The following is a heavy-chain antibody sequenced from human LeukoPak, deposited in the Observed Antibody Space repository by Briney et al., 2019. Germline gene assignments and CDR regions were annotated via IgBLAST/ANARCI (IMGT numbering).Heavy chain of an antibody. D-gene: IGHD5-12*01. V-gene: IGHV3-23*01. CDR2: ISCSGGIT. CDR3: AKDRGYDFSYGMDV. J-gene: IGHJ6*01. CDR1: GITFSSYA. Sequence: PGGSLRLSCAASGITFSSYAMSWVRQAPGKGLEWVSVISCSGGITFYADSVNGRFAIARDNSNNTLYLQMNTVRAEDTAVYYCAKDRGYDFSYGMDVWGQGTTVTVSS.